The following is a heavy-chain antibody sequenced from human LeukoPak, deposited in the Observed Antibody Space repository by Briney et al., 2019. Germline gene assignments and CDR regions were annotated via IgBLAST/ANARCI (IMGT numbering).Heavy chain of an antibody. CDR2: IKQDGSEK. V-gene: IGHV3-7*03. J-gene: IGHJ4*02. Sequence: GGSLRPSCAASGFIFTRYWMSWVRQAPGQGPEWVANIKQDGSEKYYVDSVKGRFTISRDNAKNSLYLEMSSLTSEDTAVYYCARAPRSWGFDYWGQGTLVTVSS. CDR1: GFIFTRYW. CDR3: ARAPRSWGFDY. D-gene: IGHD7-27*01.